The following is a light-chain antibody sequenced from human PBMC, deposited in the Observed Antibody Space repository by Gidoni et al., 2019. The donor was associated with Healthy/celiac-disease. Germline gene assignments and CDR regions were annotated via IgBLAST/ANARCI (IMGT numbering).Light chain of an antibody. CDR2: AAS. J-gene: IGKJ1*01. CDR3: QQSYSNPPT. CDR1: QSISSY. V-gene: IGKV1-39*01. Sequence: IQLTQSPSSLSASVGDRVPITCRASQSISSYLTWYQQKPGKAPKLLIYAASTLQSGVPSRFSGSGSGTEFTLTISSLQPEDFATYYCQQSYSNPPTFGQGTKVEIK.